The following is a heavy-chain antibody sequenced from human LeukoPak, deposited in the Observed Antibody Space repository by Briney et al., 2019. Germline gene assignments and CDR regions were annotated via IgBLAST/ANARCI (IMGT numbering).Heavy chain of an antibody. CDR2: ISYDGSNK. CDR1: GFTFSSYG. V-gene: IGHV3-30*03. CDR3: IRELYNYGMDV. J-gene: IGHJ6*02. Sequence: GGSLRLSCAASGFTFSSYGMHWVRQAPGKGLEWVAVISYDGSNKYYADSVKGQFTISRDNSKNTLYLQMNDLRAEDTAVYYCIRELYNYGMDVWGQGTTVTVSS.